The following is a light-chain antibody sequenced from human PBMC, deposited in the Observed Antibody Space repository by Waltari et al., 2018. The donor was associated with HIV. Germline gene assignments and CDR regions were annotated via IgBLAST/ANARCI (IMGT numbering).Light chain of an antibody. CDR3: AAWDDSLNAYV. Sequence: QSVLTQTPSASGTPGQRVIVSCSGSSSNIGSNTVNWYQQLPGAAPRLLIHSRDERPSGVHDRFSGSKSGASDSLAISGLQSEDEADYYCAAWDDSLNAYVFGGGTKVTGL. V-gene: IGLV1-44*01. J-gene: IGLJ1*01. CDR1: SSNIGSNT. CDR2: SRD.